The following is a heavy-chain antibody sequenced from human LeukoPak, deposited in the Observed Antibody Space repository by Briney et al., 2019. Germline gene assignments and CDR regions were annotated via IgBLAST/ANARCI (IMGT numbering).Heavy chain of an antibody. D-gene: IGHD3-10*01. CDR3: ARAVRGSGSPH. J-gene: IGHJ4*02. CDR1: GGSFSGYY. V-gene: IGHV4-34*01. CDR2: INHSGST. Sequence: SETLSLTCAVYGGSFSGYYWSWIRQTPGKGLEWIGEINHSGSTNYNPSLKSRVTISVDTSKNQFSLKLSSVTAADTAVYYCARAVRGSGSPHWGQGTLVTVSS.